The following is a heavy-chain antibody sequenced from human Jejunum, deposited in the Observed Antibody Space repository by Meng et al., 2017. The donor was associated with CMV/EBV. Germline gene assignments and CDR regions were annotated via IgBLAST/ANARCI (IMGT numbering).Heavy chain of an antibody. CDR1: TFTFSTYA. CDR2: ISSSGDNT. D-gene: IGHD3-3*01. CDR3: ATHYDFWSGYYDY. J-gene: IGHJ4*02. Sequence: STFTFSTYAMSRVRQAPGKGLKWVSTISSSGDNTYYADSVKGRFTISRDNSKNTLYLQMNSLRAEDTAVYYCATHYDFWSGYYDYWGQGTLVTVSS. V-gene: IGHV3-23*01.